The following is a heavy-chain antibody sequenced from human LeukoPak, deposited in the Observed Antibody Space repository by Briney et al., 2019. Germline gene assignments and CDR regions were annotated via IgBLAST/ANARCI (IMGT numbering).Heavy chain of an antibody. CDR2: INHSGST. CDR1: GGSFSGYY. V-gene: IGHV4-34*01. CDR3: ARHFRRITMIVVVGTFDY. Sequence: SETLSLTCAVYGGSFSGYYWSWIRQPPGKGLEWIGEINHSGSTNYNPSLKSRVTISVDTSKNQFSLKLSSVTAADTAVYYCARHFRRITMIVVVGTFDYWGQGTLVTVSS. J-gene: IGHJ4*02. D-gene: IGHD3-22*01.